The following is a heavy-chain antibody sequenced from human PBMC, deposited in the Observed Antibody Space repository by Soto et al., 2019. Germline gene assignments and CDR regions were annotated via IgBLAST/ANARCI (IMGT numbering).Heavy chain of an antibody. D-gene: IGHD5-18*01. Sequence: GGSLRLSCAASGFTFDDYTMQWVRQAPGKGLEWVSLISWDGGITYYADSVKGRFTISRDNSKNSLYLQMNSLTTEDTALYYCAKAGAYNYVSYFDYWGQGTLVTVSS. V-gene: IGHV3-43*01. J-gene: IGHJ4*02. CDR2: ISWDGGIT. CDR3: AKAGAYNYVSYFDY. CDR1: GFTFDDYT.